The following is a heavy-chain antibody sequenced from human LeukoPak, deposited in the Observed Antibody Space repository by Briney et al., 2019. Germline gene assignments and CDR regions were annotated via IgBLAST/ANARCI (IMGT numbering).Heavy chain of an antibody. CDR1: GGSISSYY. CDR2: IFPSGSA. Sequence: SETLSLTCTVSGGSISSYYWSWIRQSPVKGLEWIGYIFPSGSAFYNPSLESRVTVSQDTSENQFSLRLSSVTAADTAVYYCARRNHYFYYMDVWGKGTTVTVSS. J-gene: IGHJ6*03. CDR3: ARRNHYFYYMDV. D-gene: IGHD1-14*01. V-gene: IGHV4-4*09.